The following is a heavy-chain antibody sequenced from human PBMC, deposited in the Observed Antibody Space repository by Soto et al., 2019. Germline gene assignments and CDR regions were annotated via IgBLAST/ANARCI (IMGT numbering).Heavy chain of an antibody. Sequence: SETLSLTCAVSGGSITSGGYSWGWIRQPPGQGLEWIGYMYHSGNTYYNPSLKGRVTISLDHSRNQFSLRLNSVTASDTAVYFCVSQRTTVITQAYFDYWGPGALVTVSS. CDR3: VSQRTTVITQAYFDY. CDR1: GGSITSGGYS. V-gene: IGHV4-30-2*01. CDR2: MYHSGNT. J-gene: IGHJ4*02. D-gene: IGHD4-4*01.